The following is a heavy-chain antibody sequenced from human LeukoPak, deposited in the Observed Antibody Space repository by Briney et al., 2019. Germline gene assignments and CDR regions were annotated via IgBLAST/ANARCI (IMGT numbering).Heavy chain of an antibody. CDR3: ARDTGYSNGWFDY. D-gene: IGHD6-19*01. CDR1: GGSISSYY. J-gene: IGHJ4*02. Sequence: SETLSLTCTVSGGSISSYYWTWIRQPPGKGLEWIGYICHSGSTNYNPSLKSRVTISVGTSKSQLSLKLSSVTAADTAMYYCARDTGYSNGWFDYWGQGTLVTVSS. CDR2: ICHSGST. V-gene: IGHV4-59*01.